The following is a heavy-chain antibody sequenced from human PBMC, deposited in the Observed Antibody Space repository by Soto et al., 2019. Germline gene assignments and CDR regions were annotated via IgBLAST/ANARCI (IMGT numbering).Heavy chain of an antibody. J-gene: IGHJ4*02. CDR1: GDSVSSNSAA. CDR3: ARGDLLGIPGTTSFDY. Sequence: SQTLSLTCAISGDSVSSNSAAWNWIRQSPSRGLEWLGRTYYRSKWYNDYAVSVKSRITINPDTSKNQFSLQLNSVTPEDTAVYYCARGDLLGIPGTTSFDYWGQGTLVTVSS. CDR2: TYYRSKWYN. D-gene: IGHD1-7*01. V-gene: IGHV6-1*01.